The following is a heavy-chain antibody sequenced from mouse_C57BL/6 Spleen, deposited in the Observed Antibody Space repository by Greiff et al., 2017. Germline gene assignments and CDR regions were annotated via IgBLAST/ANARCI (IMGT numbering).Heavy chain of an antibody. J-gene: IGHJ2*01. V-gene: IGHV1-52*01. CDR1: GYTFTSYW. CDR2: IDPSDSET. Sequence: QVQLQQPGAELVRPGSSVKLSCKASGYTFTSYWMHWVKQRPIQGLEWIGNIDPSDSETHYNQKFKDKATLTVDKSSSTAYMQLSSLTSEDSAVYYCARGSVYYDYDGGDYFDDWGQGTTLTVSS. D-gene: IGHD2-4*01. CDR3: ARGSVYYDYDGGDYFDD.